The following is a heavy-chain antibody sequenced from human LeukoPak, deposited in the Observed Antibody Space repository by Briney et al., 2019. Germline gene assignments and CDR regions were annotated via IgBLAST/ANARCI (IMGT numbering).Heavy chain of an antibody. CDR2: ISSSSTYI. J-gene: IGHJ4*02. D-gene: IGHD1-7*01. Sequence: GSLRLSCAASGFSFNSYSMNWVRQAPGKGLEWVSSISSSSTYIYYADSVKGRFTISRDNAKNSLYLQMNSLRAEDTAVYYCARDQIPLETGTYDYFDYWGQGTLVTVSS. CDR1: GFSFNSYS. CDR3: ARDQIPLETGTYDYFDY. V-gene: IGHV3-21*04.